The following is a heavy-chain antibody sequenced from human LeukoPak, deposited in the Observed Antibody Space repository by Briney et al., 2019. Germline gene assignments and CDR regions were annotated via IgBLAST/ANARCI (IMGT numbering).Heavy chain of an antibody. Sequence: ASVKVSCKASGYTFTSYGISCVRQAPGQGLEWMGWISAYNGNTNYAQKLQGRVTMTTDTSTSTAYMELRSLRSDDTAVYYCARDHQYYYDSSGYTDYWGQGTLVTVSS. CDR3: ARDHQYYYDSSGYTDY. V-gene: IGHV1-18*01. D-gene: IGHD3-22*01. J-gene: IGHJ4*02. CDR2: ISAYNGNT. CDR1: GYTFTSYG.